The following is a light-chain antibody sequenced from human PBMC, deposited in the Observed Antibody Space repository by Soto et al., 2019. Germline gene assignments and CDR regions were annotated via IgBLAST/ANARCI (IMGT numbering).Light chain of an antibody. Sequence: DIQMTQSPSAMSASVGDQVPITCRASQGISNYLAWFQQKPGKAPKPLIYDASSLESGVPSRFSGSGSGTEFTLTISSLQPDDFATYYCQQYNSYGTFGQGTKV. V-gene: IGKV1-16*01. CDR2: DAS. CDR3: QQYNSYGT. J-gene: IGKJ1*01. CDR1: QGISNY.